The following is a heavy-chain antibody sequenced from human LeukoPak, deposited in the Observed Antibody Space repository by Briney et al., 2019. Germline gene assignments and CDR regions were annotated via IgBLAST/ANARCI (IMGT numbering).Heavy chain of an antibody. CDR1: GGSFSGYC. D-gene: IGHD3-22*01. CDR3: ARGRPPHYYDSSGYVDY. V-gene: IGHV4-34*01. Sequence: SETLSLTCAVYGGSFSGYCWSWIRQPPGKGLEWIGEINHSGSTNYNPSLKSRVTISVDTSKTQFSLKLSSVTAADTAVYYCARGRPPHYYDSSGYVDYWGQGTLVTVSS. CDR2: INHSGST. J-gene: IGHJ4*02.